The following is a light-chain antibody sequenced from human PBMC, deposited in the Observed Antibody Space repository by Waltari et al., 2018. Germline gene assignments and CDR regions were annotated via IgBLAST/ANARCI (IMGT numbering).Light chain of an antibody. J-gene: IGLJ2*01. CDR2: DVT. CDR3: SSQTLDGLVL. Sequence: QSALTQPASVSGSPGQSITISCSGVGSAVGASDYVSWNQHHPGKAPQVIIYDVTNRPSGVSDRFSASKSANTASLTISRLQPEDEADYYCSSQTLDGLVLFGGGTRLTVL. CDR1: GSAVGASDY. V-gene: IGLV2-14*03.